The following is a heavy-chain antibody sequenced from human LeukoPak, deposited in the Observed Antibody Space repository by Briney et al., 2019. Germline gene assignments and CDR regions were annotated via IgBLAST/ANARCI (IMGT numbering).Heavy chain of an antibody. V-gene: IGHV4-59*08. CDR2: IYYSGST. Sequence: RPSETLSLTCTVSGGSISSYYWSWIRQAPGKGLEWIGNIYYSGSTNYSPSLKSRVTISVDTSKNQFSLKLSSVTAADTAVYYCARLGTLGSTTYHLDYWGQGTLVTVSS. CDR3: ARLGTLGSTTYHLDY. J-gene: IGHJ4*02. D-gene: IGHD1-26*01. CDR1: GGSISSYY.